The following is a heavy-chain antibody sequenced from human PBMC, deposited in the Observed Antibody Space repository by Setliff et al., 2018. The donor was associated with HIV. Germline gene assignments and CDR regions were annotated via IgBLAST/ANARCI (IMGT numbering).Heavy chain of an antibody. D-gene: IGHD3-10*01. CDR1: GFTFGDYA. CDR2: IRSRAYGGTT. V-gene: IGHV3-49*04. J-gene: IGHJ3*02. CDR3: TRGFGDYDAFDI. Sequence: GESLKISCTASGFTFGDYAMSWVRQAPGKGLEWVGFIRSRAYGGTTEYAASVKGRFTISRDDSKSIAYLQMNSLKTEDTAVYYCTRGFGDYDAFDIWGQGTMVTVSS.